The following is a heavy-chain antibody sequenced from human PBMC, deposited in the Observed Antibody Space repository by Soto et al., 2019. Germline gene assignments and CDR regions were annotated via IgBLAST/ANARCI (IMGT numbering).Heavy chain of an antibody. CDR1: GGSISSSSYY. V-gene: IGHV4-39*02. CDR3: AREASGWYTYYYYYGMDV. J-gene: IGHJ6*02. Sequence: SETLSLTFTVSGGSISSSSYYWGWIRQPPGNVLEWIGSIYYSGSTYYNPSLKSRVTLSVHTSKNQLSLKLSSVTAAHTAVYYCAREASGWYTYYYYYGMDVWGQGTTVTVSS. D-gene: IGHD6-19*01. CDR2: IYYSGST.